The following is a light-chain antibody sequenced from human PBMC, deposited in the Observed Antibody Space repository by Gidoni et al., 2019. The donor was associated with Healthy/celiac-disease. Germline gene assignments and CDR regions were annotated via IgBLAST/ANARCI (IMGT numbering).Light chain of an antibody. CDR1: QSVLYSSNNKNY. J-gene: IGKJ5*01. CDR3: QQYYSTPIT. CDR2: WAS. V-gene: IGKV4-1*01. Sequence: DIVMTQSPDSLAVSLGERATINCKSSQSVLYSSNNKNYLAWYQQKPGQPPKLLIYWASTRESGVPDRVSGSGSGTDFTLTISSLQAKDVAVYYCQQYYSTPITFGQGTRLEIK.